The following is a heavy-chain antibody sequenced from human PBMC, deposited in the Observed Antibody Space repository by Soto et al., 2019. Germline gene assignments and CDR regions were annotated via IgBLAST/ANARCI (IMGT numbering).Heavy chain of an antibody. D-gene: IGHD2-15*01. CDR1: GFIFNEYG. J-gene: IGHJ4*02. CDR3: ARWGCSGTNCNLNQRSYDL. Sequence: GGCLRLSCAASGFIFNEYGMHWVRQAPGKGLEWVAVIWYDGSNKYYADSVKGRFTVSRDNSKNTMSLQMNNLRAEDTAVYYCARWGCSGTNCNLNQRSYDLWGQGTRVTVSS. CDR2: IWYDGSNK. V-gene: IGHV3-33*03.